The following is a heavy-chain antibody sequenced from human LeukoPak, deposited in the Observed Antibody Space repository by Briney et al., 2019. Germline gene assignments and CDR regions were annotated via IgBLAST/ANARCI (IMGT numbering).Heavy chain of an antibody. D-gene: IGHD4-17*01. J-gene: IGHJ4*02. CDR1: GFTFSSYA. CDR2: IKPDGSDK. CDR3: ARLTTVTPFDY. V-gene: IGHV3-7*01. Sequence: GGSLRLSCAASGFTFSSYAMSWVRLAPGKGLEWLANIKPDGSDKSYVDSVKGRFTISRDNAKNSLYLQMNSLRAEDTAVYYCARLTTVTPFDYWGQGTLVTVSS.